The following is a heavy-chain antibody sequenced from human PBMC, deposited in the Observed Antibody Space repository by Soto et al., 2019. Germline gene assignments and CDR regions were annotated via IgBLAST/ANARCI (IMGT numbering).Heavy chain of an antibody. Sequence: ASVKVSCKASGYTFTSYYMHWVRQAPGQGLEWMGIINPSGGSTSYAQKFQGRVTMTRDTSTSTVYMELSSLRSEDTAVYYCARDGSNHRYYYYYMDVWGKGTTVTV. J-gene: IGHJ6*03. CDR1: GYTFTSYY. CDR3: ARDGSNHRYYYYYMDV. D-gene: IGHD1-26*01. V-gene: IGHV1-46*03. CDR2: INPSGGST.